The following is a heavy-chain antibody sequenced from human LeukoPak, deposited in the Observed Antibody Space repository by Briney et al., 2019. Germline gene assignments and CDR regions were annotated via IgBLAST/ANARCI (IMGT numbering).Heavy chain of an antibody. J-gene: IGHJ5*02. Sequence: SETLSLTCTVSGGSVSSGSYYWSWIRQPPGKGLEWIGYIYYSGSTNYNPSLKSRVTISVDTSKDQFSLKLSSVTAADTAVYYCAREAVVVPPFGFDPWGQGTLVTVSS. D-gene: IGHD2-2*01. V-gene: IGHV4-61*01. CDR2: IYYSGST. CDR1: GGSVSSGSYY. CDR3: AREAVVVPPFGFDP.